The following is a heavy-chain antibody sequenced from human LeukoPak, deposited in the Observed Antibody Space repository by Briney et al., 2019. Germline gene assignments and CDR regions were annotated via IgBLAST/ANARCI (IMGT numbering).Heavy chain of an antibody. D-gene: IGHD1-26*01. CDR3: TTDKLWELTDYWGYFDY. J-gene: IGHJ4*02. V-gene: IGHV3-73*01. Sequence: GGSLRLSCAASGFTFSGSAIHWVRQSSGKGLEWVGQIDKKDKGYATATAYAASVTGRFTISRDDSKTTLYLQMNSLKTEDTAVYYCTTDKLWELTDYWGYFDYWGQGTLVTVSS. CDR1: GFTFSGSA. CDR2: IDKKDKGYATAT.